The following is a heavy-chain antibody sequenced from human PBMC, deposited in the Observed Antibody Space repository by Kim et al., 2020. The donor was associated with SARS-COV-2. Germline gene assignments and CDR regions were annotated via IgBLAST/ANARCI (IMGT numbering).Heavy chain of an antibody. CDR2: ISAYNGNT. J-gene: IGHJ4*02. D-gene: IGHD3-22*01. V-gene: IGHV1-18*01. Sequence: ASVKVSCKASGYTFTSYGISWVRQAPGQGLEWMGWISAYNGNTNYAQKLQGRVTMTTDTSTSTAYMELRSLRSDDTAVYYCARVLYYYDSSGSGHFDYWGQGTLVTVSS. CDR3: ARVLYYYDSSGSGHFDY. CDR1: GYTFTSYG.